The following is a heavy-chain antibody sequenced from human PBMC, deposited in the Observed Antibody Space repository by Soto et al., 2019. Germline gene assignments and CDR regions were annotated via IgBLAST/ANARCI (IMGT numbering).Heavy chain of an antibody. CDR2: ISAYNGNT. CDR3: ARPLDYYFYAMDA. CDR1: GHRFSSFG. V-gene: IGHV1-18*01. J-gene: IGHJ6*02. Sequence: ASVKASCKASGHRFSSFGIIWVRQAPGQGLEWMGWISAYNGNTNYAQKFQGRVTMSTDTSTSSAYMELRSLRSDDTAVYYCARPLDYYFYAMDAWGQGTTVTVSS.